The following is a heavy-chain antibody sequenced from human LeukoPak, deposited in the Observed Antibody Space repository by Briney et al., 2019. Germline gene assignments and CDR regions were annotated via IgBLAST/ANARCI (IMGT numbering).Heavy chain of an antibody. J-gene: IGHJ4*02. Sequence: ASVKVSCKAFGYTFTGYYMHWVRQAPGQGLEWMGWINPNGGGTNYAQKFQGRVTLTRDTSISTAYMEVSRLESDDTAVYYCARENNSGWYRKAAFDYWGQGTVVTVAS. CDR2: INPNGGGT. CDR1: GYTFTGYY. D-gene: IGHD6-19*01. V-gene: IGHV1-2*02. CDR3: ARENNSGWYRKAAFDY.